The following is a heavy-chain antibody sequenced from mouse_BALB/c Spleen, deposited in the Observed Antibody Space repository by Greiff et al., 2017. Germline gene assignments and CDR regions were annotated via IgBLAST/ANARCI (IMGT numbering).Heavy chain of an antibody. CDR1: GFTFTDYY. J-gene: IGHJ4*01. CDR2: IRNKANGYTT. D-gene: IGHD1-1*02. CDR3: ARGGNFAMDY. V-gene: IGHV7-3*02. Sequence: EVQLVESGGGLVQPGGSLRLSCATSGFTFTDYYMSWVRQPPGKALEWLGFIRNKANGYTTEYSASVKGRFTISRDNSQSILYLQMNTLRAEDSATYYCARGGNFAMDYWGQGTSVTVSS.